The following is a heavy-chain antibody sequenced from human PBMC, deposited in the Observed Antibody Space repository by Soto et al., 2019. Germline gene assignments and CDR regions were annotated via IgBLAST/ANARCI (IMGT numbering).Heavy chain of an antibody. CDR2: IIPIFGTA. Sequence: QVQLVQSGAEVKKPGSSVKVSCKASGGTFSSYAISWVRQAPGQGREWMGGIIPIFGTANYAQKFQGRVTITADEATSTANMERSRLRSEDTAGDYCAREGDRPGPYYDYGMDVWGQGTTVTVSS. J-gene: IGHJ6*02. CDR3: AREGDRPGPYYDYGMDV. V-gene: IGHV1-69*01. CDR1: GGTFSSYA.